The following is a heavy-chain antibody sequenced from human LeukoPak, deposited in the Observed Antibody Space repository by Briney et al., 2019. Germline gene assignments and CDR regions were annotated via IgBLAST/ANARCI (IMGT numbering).Heavy chain of an antibody. CDR2: IYTSGST. CDR3: AREGSITMIVAGAFDI. Sequence: PSETLSLTCTVSGGSISSYYWSWIRQPAGKGLEWIGRIYTSGSTNYNPSLKSRVTISVDESKNQFSLKLSSVTAADTAVYYCAREGSITMIVAGAFDIWGQGTMVTVSS. V-gene: IGHV4-4*07. CDR1: GGSISSYY. J-gene: IGHJ3*02. D-gene: IGHD3-22*01.